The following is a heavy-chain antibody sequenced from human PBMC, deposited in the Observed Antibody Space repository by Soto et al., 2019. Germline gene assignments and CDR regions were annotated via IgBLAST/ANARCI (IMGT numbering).Heavy chain of an antibody. CDR1: SESFSGYY. D-gene: IGHD3-16*01. Sequence: PSDTLSLTCAVYSESFSGYYGSWFRQPPGKGLEWIGEIYHSLSIVYNPFLVYNPSLESRVTISGDSSKNQFSLKLRSVTAADTAVYCCARHGGYYFDYWGPGTLVTGSS. V-gene: IGHV4-34*01. J-gene: IGHJ4*02. CDR3: ARHGGYYFDY. CDR2: IYHSLSIVYNPFL.